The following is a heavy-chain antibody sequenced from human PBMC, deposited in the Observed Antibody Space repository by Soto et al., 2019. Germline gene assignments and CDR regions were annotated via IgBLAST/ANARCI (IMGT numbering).Heavy chain of an antibody. Sequence: QVQLVQSGAEVKKPGSSVKVSCKASGGTFSSYAISWVRQAPGQGLEWMGGIIPIFGTANYAQKFQGRVTITADISTSTAYMELSSLRSGDTAVYYCARDQEYSYGYYYYYGMDVWGQGTTVTVSS. J-gene: IGHJ6*02. D-gene: IGHD5-18*01. CDR3: ARDQEYSYGYYYYYGMDV. V-gene: IGHV1-69*06. CDR2: IIPIFGTA. CDR1: GGTFSSYA.